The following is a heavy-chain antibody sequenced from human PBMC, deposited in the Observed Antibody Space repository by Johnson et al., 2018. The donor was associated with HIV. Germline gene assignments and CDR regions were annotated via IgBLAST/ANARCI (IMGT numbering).Heavy chain of an antibody. V-gene: IGHV3-15*01. CDR3: TTGRLSAYSSSWDDAFDI. Sequence: GLEWVGRIKSKTDGGTTDYAAPVKGRFTISRHDSKNTLYLQMNSLKTEDTAVYYCTTGRLSAYSSSWDDAFDILGQGTMVTVSS. D-gene: IGHD6-13*01. J-gene: IGHJ3*02. CDR2: IKSKTDGGTT.